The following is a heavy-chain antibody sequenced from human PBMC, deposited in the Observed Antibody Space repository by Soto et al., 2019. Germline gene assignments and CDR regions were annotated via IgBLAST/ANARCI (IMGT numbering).Heavy chain of an antibody. CDR2: IGGSGSSA. V-gene: IGHV3-23*01. D-gene: IGHD3-10*01. Sequence: GGSLRLCCVASGFTFKNFAMAWVRQAPGKGMEWVSAIGGSGSSANYADSVKGRFTVSRDDSKSTLYLQMSGLRVDDTALYYCAKDAVAYNGEWDWFDLWGQGTLVTVSS. J-gene: IGHJ5*02. CDR3: AKDAVAYNGEWDWFDL. CDR1: GFTFKNFA.